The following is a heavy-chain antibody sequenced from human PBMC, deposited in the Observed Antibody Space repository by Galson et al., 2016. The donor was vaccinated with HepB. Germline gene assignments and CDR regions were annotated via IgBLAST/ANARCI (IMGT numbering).Heavy chain of an antibody. CDR2: IYSGGST. Sequence: SLRLSCAASGFTVSNNYMSWVRQAPGKGLEWVSLIYSGGSTKYVDSVRGRFTISRDNSKNTLYLQMNSLRADDTAVYYCATGGDRTIDHWGQGTLVTVSS. CDR1: GFTVSNNY. CDR3: ATGGDRTIDH. V-gene: IGHV3-53*01. D-gene: IGHD1-14*01. J-gene: IGHJ5*02.